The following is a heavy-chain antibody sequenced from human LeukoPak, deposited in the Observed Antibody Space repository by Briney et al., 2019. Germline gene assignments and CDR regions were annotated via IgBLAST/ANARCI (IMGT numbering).Heavy chain of an antibody. CDR2: IYSGGST. CDR3: ARGPSSGYYYFDY. J-gene: IGHJ4*02. Sequence: GGSLRLSCAASGLTVSSNYMSWVRQAPGKGLEWVSVIYSGGSTYYADSVKGRFTISRDNSKNTLYLQMNSLRAEDTAVYYCARGPSSGYYYFDYWGQGTLVTVSS. CDR1: GLTVSSNY. D-gene: IGHD3-22*01. V-gene: IGHV3-53*01.